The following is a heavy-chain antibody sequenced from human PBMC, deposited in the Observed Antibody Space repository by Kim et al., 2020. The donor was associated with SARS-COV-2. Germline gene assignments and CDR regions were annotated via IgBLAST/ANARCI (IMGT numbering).Heavy chain of an antibody. D-gene: IGHD1-1*01. V-gene: IGHV3-23*01. Sequence: TYSADSGKGRYTNSRDSSKNTLFLQMNSLRAEDTAIYYCAKSCERGEGAYWGQGTLVTVSS. CDR2: T. CDR3: AKSCERGEGAY. J-gene: IGHJ4*02.